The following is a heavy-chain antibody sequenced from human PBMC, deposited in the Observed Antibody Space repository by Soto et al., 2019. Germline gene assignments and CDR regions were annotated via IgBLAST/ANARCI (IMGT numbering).Heavy chain of an antibody. V-gene: IGHV1-18*01. CDR2: NSGYSGST. CDR1: DYTFTRNC. CDR3: VTFYGSGWPHGHLDI. D-gene: IGHD6-19*01. Sequence: QVQLVQSGAEVKKPGASVKVSCKASDYTFTRNCISWVRQAPGQGLEWMVRNSGYSGSTNYAQKFQSGVTMTADTPTSTAYMEVMSLRSDDTAVFCCVTFYGSGWPHGHLDIWGEGAVVTLSS. J-gene: IGHJ4*02.